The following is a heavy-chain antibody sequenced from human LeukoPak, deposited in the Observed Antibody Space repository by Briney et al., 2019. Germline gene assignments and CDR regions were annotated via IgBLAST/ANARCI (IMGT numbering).Heavy chain of an antibody. Sequence: GGSLRLSCAASGVTLSDHHMDWVRQAPGKGLEWVGRTRDRRRGHATEYAASVRGRFTISRDDSKTLVYLQMNSLKTEDTAVYFCARDGAEGDNSAFDIWGQGTVVTVSS. V-gene: IGHV3-72*01. D-gene: IGHD3-22*01. CDR1: GVTLSDHH. J-gene: IGHJ3*02. CDR3: ARDGAEGDNSAFDI. CDR2: TRDRRRGHAT.